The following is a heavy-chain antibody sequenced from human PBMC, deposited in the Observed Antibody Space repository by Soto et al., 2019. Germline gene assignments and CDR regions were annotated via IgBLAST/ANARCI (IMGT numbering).Heavy chain of an antibody. CDR3: EIQACTNSVCLEAAVTVGWAREY. D-gene: IGHD2-8*01. V-gene: IGHV3-74*01. Sequence: EVQLVESGGGLVQPGKALRLSCAASGFTFSKYWMHWVRQAPGKGPVWVSYISGDGTTSDYADSVKGRFTISSDNATNTLYLQMDSLTVEDTAVYYCEIQACTNSVCLEAAVTVGWAREYWGQGAQVTVTS. CDR1: GFTFSKYW. CDR2: ISGDGTTS. J-gene: IGHJ1*01.